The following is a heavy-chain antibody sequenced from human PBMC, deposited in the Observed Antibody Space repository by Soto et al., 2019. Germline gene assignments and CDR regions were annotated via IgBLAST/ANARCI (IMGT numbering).Heavy chain of an antibody. J-gene: IGHJ4*02. V-gene: IGHV1-69*13. D-gene: IGHD3-3*01. CDR3: ATGVIWIGYFTVDS. CDR2: FIPVYRTL. Sequence: SVKVSCKASGGSFGNSAINWVRQTPGQGLEWLGGFIPVYRTLNYAQKFQGRVTITADESTGTAYMTLSSLASDDTAVYYCATGVIWIGYFTVDSWGQGTRVTAPQ. CDR1: GGSFGNSA.